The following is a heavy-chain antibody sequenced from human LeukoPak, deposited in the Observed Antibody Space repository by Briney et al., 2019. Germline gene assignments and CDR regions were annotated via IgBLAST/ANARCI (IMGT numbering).Heavy chain of an antibody. J-gene: IGHJ4*02. D-gene: IGHD1-26*01. CDR3: AKDQWSFSYFDY. CDR1: GFTFSSYG. CDR2: ISGSGIST. Sequence: GGSLRLSCAASGFTFSSYGMSWVRQAPGKGLEWVSAISGSGISTYYADSVKGRFTISRDNSKNTLYLQMNSLRAEDTAVYYCAKDQWSFSYFDYWGQGTLVTVSS. V-gene: IGHV3-23*01.